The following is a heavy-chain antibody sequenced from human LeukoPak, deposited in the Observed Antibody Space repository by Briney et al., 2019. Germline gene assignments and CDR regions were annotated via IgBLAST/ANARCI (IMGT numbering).Heavy chain of an antibody. V-gene: IGHV4-31*03. CDR1: GGSISSGGYY. Sequence: TLSLTCTVSGGSISSGGYYGSGIRQHPGKGLEWIGYIYYSGSTYYNPSLKSRLTISVDTSQNQFSLRLSSVTAADTAVYYCARGSRAPSLRWFDPWGQGTLVTVSS. CDR2: IYYSGST. D-gene: IGHD3-10*01. J-gene: IGHJ5*02. CDR3: ARGSRAPSLRWFDP.